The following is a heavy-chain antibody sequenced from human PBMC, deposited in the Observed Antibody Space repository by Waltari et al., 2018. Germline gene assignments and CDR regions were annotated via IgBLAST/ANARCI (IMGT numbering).Heavy chain of an antibody. CDR1: GITVSNNH. Sequence: EVQLVESGGGLIQPGGSLRLSCVVSGITVSNNHMSWVRQAPGKGLEWVSFICSGETTSYADSVKGRFTISRDISKNTIFLQMDNLRVEDTAFYFCSRGGSSSQVASFDYWGQGTLVTVSS. D-gene: IGHD6-6*01. CDR3: SRGGSSSQVASFDY. CDR2: ICSGETT. V-gene: IGHV3-53*01. J-gene: IGHJ4*02.